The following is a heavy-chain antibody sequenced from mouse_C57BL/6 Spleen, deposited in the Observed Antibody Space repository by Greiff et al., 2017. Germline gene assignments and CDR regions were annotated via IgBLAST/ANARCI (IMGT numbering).Heavy chain of an antibody. CDR2: ISSGSSTI. CDR3: ARGGLLLQGWFAY. J-gene: IGHJ3*01. V-gene: IGHV5-17*01. Sequence: EVKVVESGGGLVKPGGSLKLSCAASGFTFSDYGMHWVRQAPEKGLEWVAYISSGSSTIYYADTVKGRFTISRDNAKNTLFLQMTSLRSEDTAMYYCARGGLLLQGWFAYWGQGTLVTVSA. CDR1: GFTFSDYG. D-gene: IGHD1-1*01.